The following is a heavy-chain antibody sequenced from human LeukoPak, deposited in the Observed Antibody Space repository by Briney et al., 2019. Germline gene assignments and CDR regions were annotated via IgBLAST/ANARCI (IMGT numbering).Heavy chain of an antibody. CDR1: GFTFSSYS. V-gene: IGHV3-21*04. CDR2: ISSSSSYI. Sequence: KPGGSLRLSCAASGFTFSSYSMNWVRQAPGKGLEWVSSISSSSSYIYYADSVKGRFTISRDNAKNSLYLQMNSLRAEDTAVYYCAKGYDFWSGYRQALDAFDVWGQGTMVTVSS. D-gene: IGHD3-3*01. CDR3: AKGYDFWSGYRQALDAFDV. J-gene: IGHJ3*01.